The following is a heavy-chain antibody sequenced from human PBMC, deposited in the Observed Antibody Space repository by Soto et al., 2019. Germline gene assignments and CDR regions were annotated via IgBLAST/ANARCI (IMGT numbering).Heavy chain of an antibody. V-gene: IGHV4-39*01. CDR1: GGSISSSSYY. J-gene: IGHJ5*02. CDR3: ARVITMVRGVIINNWFDP. Sequence: PSETLSLTCTVSGGSISSSSYYWGWIRQPPGKGLEWIGSIYYSGSTYYNPSLKSRVTISVDTSKNQFSLKLSSVTAADTAVYYCARVITMVRGVIINNWFDPWGQGTLVTVSS. CDR2: IYYSGST. D-gene: IGHD3-10*01.